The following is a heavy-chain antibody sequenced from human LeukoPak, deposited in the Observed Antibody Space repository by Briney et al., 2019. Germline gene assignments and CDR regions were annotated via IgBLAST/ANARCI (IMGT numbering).Heavy chain of an antibody. D-gene: IGHD6-13*01. CDR3: ATAPGIAAAGTYYYYGMDV. CDR2: IYHSGST. J-gene: IGHJ6*02. CDR1: GGPISSSNW. Sequence: PSGTLSLTCAVSGGPISSSNWWSWVRQPPGKGLEWIGEIYHSGSTNYNPSLKSRVTISVDKSKNQFSLKLSSVTAADTAVYYCATAPGIAAAGTYYYYGMDVWGQGTTVTVSS. V-gene: IGHV4-4*02.